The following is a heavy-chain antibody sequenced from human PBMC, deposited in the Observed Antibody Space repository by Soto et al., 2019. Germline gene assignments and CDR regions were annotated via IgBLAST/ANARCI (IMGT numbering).Heavy chain of an antibody. CDR3: ARGSHYDILTGYYGAYYYYMDV. V-gene: IGHV1-69*02. Sequence: GASVKVSCKASGGTFSSYTISWVRQAPGQGLEWMGRIIPILGIANYAQKFQGRVTITADKSTSTAYMELSSLRSEDTAVYYCARGSHYDILTGYYGAYYYYMDVWGKGTTVTVSS. CDR1: GGTFSSYT. CDR2: IIPILGIA. J-gene: IGHJ6*03. D-gene: IGHD3-9*01.